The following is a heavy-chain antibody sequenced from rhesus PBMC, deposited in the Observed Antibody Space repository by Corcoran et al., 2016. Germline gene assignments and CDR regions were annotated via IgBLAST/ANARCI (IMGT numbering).Heavy chain of an antibody. CDR1: GFTFSSYG. CDR3: AKENSYSGSWNRGPFDY. Sequence: EVQLVESGGGLVQPGGSLRLSCAASGFTFSSYGMSWVRQAPGKGLEWVSYISNGGGSTYYADSVKGRFTISRENSKNTLSLQMNSLRAEDTAVYYCAKENSYSGSWNRGPFDYWGQGVLVTVSS. V-gene: IGHV3S5*01. CDR2: ISNGGGST. D-gene: IGHD6-25*01. J-gene: IGHJ4*01.